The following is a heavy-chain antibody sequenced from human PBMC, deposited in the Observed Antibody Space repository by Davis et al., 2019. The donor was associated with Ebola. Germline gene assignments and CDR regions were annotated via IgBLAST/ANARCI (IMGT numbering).Heavy chain of an antibody. J-gene: IGHJ4*02. V-gene: IGHV3-30*02. CDR1: GLTVTNSY. CDR2: IPYDGIDK. CDR3: AKGQSDSATGGY. Sequence: GESLKISCAASGLTVTNSYMSWVRQAPGKGLEWVAFIPYDGIDKYYEDSVKDRFTISRDNSKNMLYLQMNSLRGEDSAVYYCAKGQSDSATGGYWGQGTLVTVSP. D-gene: IGHD3-10*01.